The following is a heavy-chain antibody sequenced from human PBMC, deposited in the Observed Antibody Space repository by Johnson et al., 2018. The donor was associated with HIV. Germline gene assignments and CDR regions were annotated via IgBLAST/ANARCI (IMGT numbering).Heavy chain of an antibody. V-gene: IGHV3-30*18. D-gene: IGHD4-11*01. Sequence: QVLLVESGGGVVQPGRSLRLSCAASGFIFSGYAMHWVRQAPGKGLEWVAVIWYDGSNKYFADSVKGRFTISRDNSKNTLYLQMNSLRAGDTAVYYCAKISSVTVLSVPSNAFDVWGQGTMVTVSS. CDR1: GFIFSGYA. CDR2: IWYDGSNK. J-gene: IGHJ3*01. CDR3: AKISSVTVLSVPSNAFDV.